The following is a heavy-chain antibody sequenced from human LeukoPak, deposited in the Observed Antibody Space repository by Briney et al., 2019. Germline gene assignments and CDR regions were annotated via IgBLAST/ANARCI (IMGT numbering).Heavy chain of an antibody. J-gene: IGHJ6*02. CDR1: GYTFTSYD. CDR3: ARVKPTCYGMDV. CDR2: MNPNSGNT. V-gene: IGHV1-8*01. Sequence: ASVKVSCKASGYTFTSYDINWVRQATGQGLEWMGWMNPNSGNTGYAQKFQGRVTMTRNTSISTAYMELSSLRSEDTAVYYCARVKPTCYGMDVWGQGTTVTVSS.